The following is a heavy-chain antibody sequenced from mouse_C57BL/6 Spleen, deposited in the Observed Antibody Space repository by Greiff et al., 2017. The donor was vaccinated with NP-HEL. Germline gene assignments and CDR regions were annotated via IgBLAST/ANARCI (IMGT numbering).Heavy chain of an antibody. D-gene: IGHD2-5*01. CDR3: ARFGSNYYFDY. V-gene: IGHV1-9*01. CDR1: GYKFTGYW. CDR2: IFPGSGST. Sequence: VQLVESGAELMKPGASVKLSCKATGYKFTGYWIEWVKQRPGHGLEWIGEIFPGSGSTNYNAKFKGKATITADTSSNTAYMQLSSLTTEDSAIYYCARFGSNYYFDYWGQGTTLTVSA. J-gene: IGHJ2*01.